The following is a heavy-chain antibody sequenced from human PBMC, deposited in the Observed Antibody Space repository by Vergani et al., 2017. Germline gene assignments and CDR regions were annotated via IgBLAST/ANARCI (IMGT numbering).Heavy chain of an antibody. D-gene: IGHD2-21*01. V-gene: IGHV3-7*01. CDR2: IEDDGDDK. CDR1: GFTFSKYW. Sequence: EVQLVESGGGFVRPGESLRLSCAASGFTFSKYWMTWVRQAPGKGLEWVANIEDDGDDKNYADSVKGRFTISRDNADNSVYLQMNSLRPVDTAVYYCARDIPRGSSYFDFWGRGALFIVSS. J-gene: IGHJ4*02. CDR3: ARDIPRGSSYFDF.